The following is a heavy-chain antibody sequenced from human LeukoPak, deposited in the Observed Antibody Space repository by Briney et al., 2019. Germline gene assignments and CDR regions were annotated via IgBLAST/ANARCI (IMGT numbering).Heavy chain of an antibody. J-gene: IGHJ4*02. CDR3: ARGVYYGSGSYYSPSDFDY. CDR1: GGSISSGGYY. CDR2: IYYSGST. V-gene: IGHV4-31*03. Sequence: PSETLSLTCTVSGGSISSGGYYWSWIRQHPGKGLEWIGYIYYSGSTYYNPSLKSRVTISVDTSKNQFSLKLSSVTAADTAVYYCARGVYYGSGSYYSPSDFDYWGQGTLVTVSS. D-gene: IGHD3-10*01.